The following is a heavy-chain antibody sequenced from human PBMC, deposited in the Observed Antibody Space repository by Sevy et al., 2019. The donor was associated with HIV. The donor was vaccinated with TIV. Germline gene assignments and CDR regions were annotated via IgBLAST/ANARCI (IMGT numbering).Heavy chain of an antibody. CDR2: IYYSGST. D-gene: IGHD6-19*01. Sequence: SETLSLTCTVSDVSISSGTNYWGWIRQPPGKGLEWIGSIYYSGSTYYNPSLKRRVTISADTSMTQFSLKLSSETVADTAVYYCARQRGGWYEYDASDVWGQGTMVTVSS. CDR1: DVSISSGTNY. J-gene: IGHJ3*01. CDR3: ARQRGGWYEYDASDV. V-gene: IGHV4-39*01.